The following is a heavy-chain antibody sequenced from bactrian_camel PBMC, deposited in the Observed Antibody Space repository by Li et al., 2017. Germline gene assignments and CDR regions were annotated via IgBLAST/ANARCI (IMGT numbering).Heavy chain of an antibody. CDR2: IYIDDGDT. J-gene: IGHJ4*01. V-gene: IGHV3S63*01. Sequence: VQLVESGGGSVQAGGSLKLSCAASGKTGHLSCLGWFRQAPGKEREGVASIYIDDGDTKYADSVKARFTISQDKAKNTMYLQMDSLKPEDTGVYYCAGDRPYGAWYMESEYRYWGRGTQVTVS. D-gene: IGHD6*01. CDR1: GKTGHLSC. CDR3: AGDRPYGAWYMESEYRY.